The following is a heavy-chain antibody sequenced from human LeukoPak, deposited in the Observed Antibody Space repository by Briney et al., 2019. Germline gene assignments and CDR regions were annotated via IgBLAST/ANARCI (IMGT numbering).Heavy chain of an antibody. Sequence: GGSLRLSCAASGFAFSSYAMSWVRQAPGKGLEWVSAIRGSGGSTYYADSVKGRFTISRDNSMNTLSLQMNSLRAEDTALYYCAKSSSWTYHYLDYWGQGALVTVSS. D-gene: IGHD6-13*01. V-gene: IGHV3-23*01. J-gene: IGHJ4*02. CDR2: IRGSGGST. CDR1: GFAFSSYA. CDR3: AKSSSWTYHYLDY.